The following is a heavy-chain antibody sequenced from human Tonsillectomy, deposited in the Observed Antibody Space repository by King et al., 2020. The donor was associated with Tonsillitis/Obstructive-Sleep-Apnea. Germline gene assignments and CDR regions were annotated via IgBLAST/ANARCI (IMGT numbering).Heavy chain of an antibody. CDR3: AHRPHYYDSSGYSVFDY. CDR1: GFSLSTSGVG. V-gene: IGHV2-5*02. CDR2: IYWDDDK. D-gene: IGHD3-22*01. Sequence: INLKESGPTLVKPTQTLTLTCTFSGFSLSTSGVGVGWIRQPPGKALEWLALIYWDDDKRYSPSLKSRLTITKDTSKNQVVLTMTNMDPVDTATYYCAHRPHYYDSSGYSVFDYWGQGTLVTVSS. J-gene: IGHJ4*02.